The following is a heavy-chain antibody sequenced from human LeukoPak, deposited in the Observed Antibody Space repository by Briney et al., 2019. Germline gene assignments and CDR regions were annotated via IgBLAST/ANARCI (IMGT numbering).Heavy chain of an antibody. CDR3: ARGAQIYDSSGYYFDY. CDR2: INHSGST. Sequence: SETLSLTRAVYGGSFSGYYWSWIRQPPGKGLEWIGEINHSGSTNYNPSLKSRVTISVDTSKNQFSLKLSSVTAADTVVYYCARGAQIYDSSGYYFDYWGQGTLVTVSS. D-gene: IGHD3-22*01. J-gene: IGHJ4*02. CDR1: GGSFSGYY. V-gene: IGHV4-34*01.